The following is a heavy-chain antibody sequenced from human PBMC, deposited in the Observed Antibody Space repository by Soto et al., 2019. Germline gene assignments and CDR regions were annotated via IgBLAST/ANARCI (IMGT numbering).Heavy chain of an antibody. J-gene: IGHJ4*02. D-gene: IGHD5-18*01. Sequence: QLQLQESGPGLVKPSETLSLTCTVSGGSISSSSYYWGWIRQPPGKGLEWIGSIYYSGSTYYNPSLKSRVTISVDTSKNQFSLKLSSVTAADTAVYYCARQGRDTAMVGPRVLNFVYWGQGTLVTVSS. CDR3: ARQGRDTAMVGPRVLNFVY. V-gene: IGHV4-39*01. CDR2: IYYSGST. CDR1: GGSISSSSYY.